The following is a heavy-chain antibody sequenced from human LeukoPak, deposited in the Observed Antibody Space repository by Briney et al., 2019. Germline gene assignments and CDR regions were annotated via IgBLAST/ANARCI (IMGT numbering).Heavy chain of an antibody. D-gene: IGHD3-3*01. V-gene: IGHV1-8*01. CDR2: VNPNSGNT. CDR3: ARDYDFWSGYPNYGMDV. CDR1: GYTFTSYD. Sequence: ASVNVSCKASGYTFTSYDINWVRQATGQGLEWMGWVNPNSGNTGYAQKFQGRVTMTRNTSISTAYMELSSLRSEDTAVYYCARDYDFWSGYPNYGMDVWGQGTTVTASS. J-gene: IGHJ6*02.